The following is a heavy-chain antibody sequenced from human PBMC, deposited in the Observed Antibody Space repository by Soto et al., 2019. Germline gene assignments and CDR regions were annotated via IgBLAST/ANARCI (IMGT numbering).Heavy chain of an antibody. Sequence: GGSLRLSCAASGFTFSSYTMSWVRQAPGKGLEWVSAISGSGVSTYYADSVKGRFTISRDNSKNTLYLQMNSLRAEDTAVYYCAKEGEHSSGWANFDYWGQGTLVTVSS. D-gene: IGHD6-19*01. CDR1: GFTFSSYT. J-gene: IGHJ4*02. CDR3: AKEGEHSSGWANFDY. CDR2: ISGSGVST. V-gene: IGHV3-23*01.